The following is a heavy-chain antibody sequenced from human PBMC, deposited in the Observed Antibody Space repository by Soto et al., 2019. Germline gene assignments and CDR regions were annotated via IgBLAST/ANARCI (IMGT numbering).Heavy chain of an antibody. V-gene: IGHV3-48*02. CDR3: ARDGEFYCRSTSCLNAYTEFGDY. CDR1: VFTFSIYS. J-gene: IGHJ4*02. CDR2: ISSSSSTI. Sequence: WGSLRISCAASVFTFSIYSMNWLPQAPGNPLPLVSYISSSSSTIYYADSVKGRFTISRDNAKNSLYVQMKSLRDEETAVYYCARDGEFYCRSTSCLNAYTEFGDYWGQGTMVTVSS. D-gene: IGHD2-2*01.